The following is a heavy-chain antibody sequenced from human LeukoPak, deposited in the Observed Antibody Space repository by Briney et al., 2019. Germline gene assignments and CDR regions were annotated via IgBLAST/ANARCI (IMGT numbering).Heavy chain of an antibody. D-gene: IGHD6-13*01. CDR3: ARVDYSISWSPLGYYLDY. J-gene: IGHJ4*02. CDR2: ISAYNGNT. Sequence: ASVKVSCKASGYTFTSYVFGLVRQAPGQGLEWMGWISAYNGNTNYAQKLQGRVTMTTDTSTSTAYMELWSLRSDDTAVYYCARVDYSISWSPLGYYLDYPGRPSQVTVSS. V-gene: IGHV1-18*01. CDR1: GYTFTSYV.